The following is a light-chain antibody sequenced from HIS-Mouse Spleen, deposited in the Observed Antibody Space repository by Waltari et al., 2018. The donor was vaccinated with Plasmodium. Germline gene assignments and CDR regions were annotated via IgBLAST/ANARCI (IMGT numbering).Light chain of an antibody. CDR2: AAS. J-gene: IGKJ1*01. Sequence: IQITQSPSSRSASVADRVTITCRESQSLSNYLNWYQQKRGKAPKLLIYAASSLQSGVPSRFSGSGSGTDFTLTISSLQPEYFATYYCQQSYSTWTFGQGTKVEIK. V-gene: IGKV1-39*01. CDR1: QSLSNY. CDR3: QQSYSTWT.